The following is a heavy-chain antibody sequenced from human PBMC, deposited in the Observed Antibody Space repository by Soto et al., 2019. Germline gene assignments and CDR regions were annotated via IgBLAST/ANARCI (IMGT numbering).Heavy chain of an antibody. CDR2: ISGSGGST. Sequence: PVGSLSLSCAASEFPFSSYSMIWVRPATGKGLEWVSAISGSGGSTYYADSVKGRFTISRDNSKNTLYLQMNSLRAEDTAVYYCAKEGPSIAAAGTTFLDYWGQATRRTVS. D-gene: IGHD6-13*01. CDR3: AKEGPSIAAAGTTFLDY. J-gene: IGHJ4*02. CDR1: EFPFSSYS. V-gene: IGHV3-23*01.